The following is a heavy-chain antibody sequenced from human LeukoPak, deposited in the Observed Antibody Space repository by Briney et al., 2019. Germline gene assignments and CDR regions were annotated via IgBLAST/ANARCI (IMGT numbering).Heavy chain of an antibody. J-gene: IGHJ4*02. Sequence: ASVKVSCKASGYTFTGYYMHWVRQAPGQGLEWMGWINPNSGGTNYAQKFQGRVTMTRDTSISTAYMELSRLRSDDTAVYYCARDGDIHIVATMPPFDYWGQGTLVTVSS. CDR3: ARDGDIHIVATMPPFDY. D-gene: IGHD5-12*01. V-gene: IGHV1-2*02. CDR1: GYTFTGYY. CDR2: INPNSGGT.